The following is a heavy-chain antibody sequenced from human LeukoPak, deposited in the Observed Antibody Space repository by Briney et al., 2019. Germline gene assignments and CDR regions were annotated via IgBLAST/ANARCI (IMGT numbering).Heavy chain of an antibody. J-gene: IGHJ3*02. CDR2: INCYGGST. D-gene: IGHD2-15*01. CDR1: GLNFDHYG. Sequence: GGSLRLSCAASGLNFDHYGMSWVRHAAGKGLEWDPRINCYGGSTGYADTVKGRFTVSSENAKNSRYLQMNSRRAEDTALSYCARDGGGAAFDAFDIWGQGTMVTVSS. V-gene: IGHV3-20*04. CDR3: ARDGGGAAFDAFDI.